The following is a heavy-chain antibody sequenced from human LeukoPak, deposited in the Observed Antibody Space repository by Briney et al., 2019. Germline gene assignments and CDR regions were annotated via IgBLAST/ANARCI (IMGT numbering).Heavy chain of an antibody. CDR3: ANTKTIFGVVTSFDY. CDR2: ISGSGGST. D-gene: IGHD3-3*01. J-gene: IGHJ4*02. CDR1: GFTFSSYA. V-gene: IGHV3-23*01. Sequence: GGSLRLSCAASGFTFSSYAMSWVRQAPGKGLEWVSAISGSGGSTYYADSVKGRFTISRDNSKNTLYLQMNSLRAEDTAVYYCANTKTIFGVVTSFDYWGQGNLVTVSS.